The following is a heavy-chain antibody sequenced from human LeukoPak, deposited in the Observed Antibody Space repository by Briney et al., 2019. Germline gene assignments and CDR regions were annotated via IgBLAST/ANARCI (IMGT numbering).Heavy chain of an antibody. CDR2: IIPIFGTA. Sequence: ASVKVSCKASGGTFSSYAISWVRQAPGQGLEWMGGIIPIFGTANYAQKFQGRVTITADESTSTAYMELSSLRSEDTAVYYCTRDPNLLGGTAMVDYWGQGALVTVS. D-gene: IGHD5-18*01. J-gene: IGHJ4*02. CDR3: TRDPNLLGGTAMVDY. V-gene: IGHV1-69*13. CDR1: GGTFSSYA.